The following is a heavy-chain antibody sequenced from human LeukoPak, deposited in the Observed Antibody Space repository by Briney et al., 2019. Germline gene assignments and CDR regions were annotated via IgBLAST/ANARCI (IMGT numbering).Heavy chain of an antibody. CDR1: GFTFSSYA. V-gene: IGHV3-30-3*01. D-gene: IGHD3-22*01. Sequence: PGRSLRLSCAASGFTFSSYAMQWVRQAPGKGLEWVAVISYDGSNKYYADSVKGRFTISRDNSKNTLYLQMNSLRAEDTAVYYCARGANYYYDSSGYYGYFDYWGQGTLVTVSS. CDR3: ARGANYYYDSSGYYGYFDY. CDR2: ISYDGSNK. J-gene: IGHJ4*02.